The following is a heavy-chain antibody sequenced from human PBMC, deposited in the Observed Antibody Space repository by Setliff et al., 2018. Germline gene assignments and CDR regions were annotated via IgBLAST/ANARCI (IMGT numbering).Heavy chain of an antibody. V-gene: IGHV3-21*01. CDR2: ISSSSSYV. J-gene: IGHJ6*02. CDR3: ARDRVRTAALGGMDV. CDR1: GFTISSHS. Sequence: GESLKISCAASGFTISSHSMNWVRQAPGKGLEWISCISSSSSYVYYADSVKGRFTISRDNAKNSLYLQMSILRAEDTAMYYCARDRVRTAALGGMDVWGQGTTVTVSS. D-gene: IGHD6-6*01.